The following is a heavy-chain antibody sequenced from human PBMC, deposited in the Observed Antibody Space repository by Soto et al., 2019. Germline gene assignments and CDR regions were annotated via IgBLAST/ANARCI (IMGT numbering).Heavy chain of an antibody. J-gene: IGHJ4*02. D-gene: IGHD3-9*01. V-gene: IGHV4-34*01. Sequence: SETLCLTCAVYGGSFSGYYWSWIRQPPGKGLEWIGEINHSGSTNYNPSLKSRVTISVDTSKNQFSLKLSSVTAADTAVYYCARAPHYDILTGYPKSFDYWGQGTLVTVSS. CDR1: GGSFSGYY. CDR3: ARAPHYDILTGYPKSFDY. CDR2: INHSGST.